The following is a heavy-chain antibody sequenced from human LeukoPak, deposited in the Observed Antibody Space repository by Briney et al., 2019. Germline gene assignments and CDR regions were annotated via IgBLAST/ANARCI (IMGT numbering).Heavy chain of an antibody. Sequence: WGSLSLSCAASGFTFSNYSMNWVRQAPGKGLEWVSSISSSSSYIYYADSVKGRFTISRDNSKNTMYLQMNSLRAEDTAVYYCAKDYSKTSYYGSGTYYRPNWFDPRGQGTLVTVSS. CDR3: AKDYSKTSYYGSGTYYRPNWFDP. J-gene: IGHJ5*02. CDR1: GFTFSNYS. CDR2: ISSSSSYI. D-gene: IGHD3-10*01. V-gene: IGHV3-21*01.